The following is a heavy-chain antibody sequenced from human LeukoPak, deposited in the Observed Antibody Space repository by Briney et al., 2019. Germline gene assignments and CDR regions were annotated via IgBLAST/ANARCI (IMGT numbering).Heavy chain of an antibody. D-gene: IGHD6-19*01. CDR1: GGSFSGYY. CDR3: ARSSGWFHFDY. CDR2: INHSGST. J-gene: IGHJ4*02. Sequence: SETLSLTCAVYGGSFSGYYWSWIRQPPGKGLEWIGEINHSGSTNYNPSLKSRVTISVDTSKNQFSLKLSSVTAADTAVYYCARSSGWFHFDYWGQGTLVTVSS. V-gene: IGHV4-34*01.